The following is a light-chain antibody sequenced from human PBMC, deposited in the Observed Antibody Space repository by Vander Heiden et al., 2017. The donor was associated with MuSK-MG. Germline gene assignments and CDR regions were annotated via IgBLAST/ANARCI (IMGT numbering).Light chain of an antibody. J-gene: IGKJ2*01. Sequence: IQMTQSPSSLSASVGDRVTITCQASQDISNYLNWYQQKPGKAPKLLIYDASNLEIGVSPRFSGSGYGTDFTFTISRRQPEDIAAYYCQHHDKPPPFTFGQGTKLEIK. V-gene: IGKV1-33*01. CDR1: QDISNY. CDR2: DAS. CDR3: QHHDKPPPFT.